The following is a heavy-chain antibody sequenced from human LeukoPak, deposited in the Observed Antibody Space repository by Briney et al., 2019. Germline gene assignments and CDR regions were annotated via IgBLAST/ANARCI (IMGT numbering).Heavy chain of an antibody. CDR2: ISSSGSTI. J-gene: IGHJ4*02. D-gene: IGHD3-10*01. Sequence: GGSLRLSCAASGFTFSSYEMNWVRQAPGKGLEWVSYISSSGSTIYSADSVKGRFTISRDNAKNSLYLQMNSLRAEDTAVYYCAREGFGGSGSYLSIDYWGQGTLVTVSS. V-gene: IGHV3-48*03. CDR3: AREGFGGSGSYLSIDY. CDR1: GFTFSSYE.